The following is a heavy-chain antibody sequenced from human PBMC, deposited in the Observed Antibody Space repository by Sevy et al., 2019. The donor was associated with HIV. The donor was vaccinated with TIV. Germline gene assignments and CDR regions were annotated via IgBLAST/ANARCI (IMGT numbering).Heavy chain of an antibody. J-gene: IGHJ4*02. CDR1: GFIFNRFG. D-gene: IGHD6-19*01. CDR3: AKEDGSGGPPPH. Sequence: GGSLRLSCAASGFIFNRFGMHWVRQGPGKGLEWVAVMSYDGSKKYYADSVKGRFTISRDDSKNTLYLQMNSLRAEDTAVYYCAKEDGSGGPPPHWGQGTLVTVSS. V-gene: IGHV3-30*18. CDR2: MSYDGSKK.